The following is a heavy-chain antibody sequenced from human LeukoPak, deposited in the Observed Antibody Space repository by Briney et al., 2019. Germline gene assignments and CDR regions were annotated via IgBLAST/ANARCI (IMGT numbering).Heavy chain of an antibody. Sequence: GGSLRLSCAASGFTFSTYAMSWVRQAPGKGPEWVSAITGSGGSTYYADSVKGRFTISRDNSKNRLYLQMNSLRAEDTAVYYCAKSGEKWELAGFDYWGQGTLVTVSS. CDR1: GFTFSTYA. V-gene: IGHV3-23*01. CDR2: ITGSGGST. CDR3: AKSGEKWELAGFDY. J-gene: IGHJ4*02. D-gene: IGHD1-26*01.